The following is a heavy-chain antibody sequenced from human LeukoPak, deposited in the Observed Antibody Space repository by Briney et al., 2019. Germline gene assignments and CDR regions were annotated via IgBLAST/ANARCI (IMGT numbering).Heavy chain of an antibody. CDR1: GFTFSSYG. CDR3: GYGSGNGDWLDP. J-gene: IGHJ5*02. Sequence: GGSLRLSCAASGFTFSSYGMHWVRQAPGKGLEWVAVISYDGSNKYYADSVKGRFTISRDNAKNSVYLEMNSLRAEDTAVYYCGYGSGNGDWLDPWGQGTLVTVSS. CDR2: ISYDGSNK. D-gene: IGHD3-10*01. V-gene: IGHV3-30*03.